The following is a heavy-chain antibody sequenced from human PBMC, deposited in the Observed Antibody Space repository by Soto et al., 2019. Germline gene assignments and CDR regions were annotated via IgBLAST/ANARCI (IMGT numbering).Heavy chain of an antibody. CDR2: ISYDGSNK. V-gene: IGHV3-30-3*01. Sequence: QVQLVESGGGVVQPGRSLRLSCAASGFTFSSYAMHWVRQAPGKGLEWVAVISYDGSNKYYADSVKGRFTISSDNSKNTLYLQMNSLRAEDTAVYYCARAEVDTAMVDYWGQGTLVTVSS. J-gene: IGHJ4*02. CDR1: GFTFSSYA. D-gene: IGHD5-18*01. CDR3: ARAEVDTAMVDY.